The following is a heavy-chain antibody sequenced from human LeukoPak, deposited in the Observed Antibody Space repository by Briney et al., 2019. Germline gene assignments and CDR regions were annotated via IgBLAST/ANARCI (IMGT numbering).Heavy chain of an antibody. Sequence: SETLSLTCAVYGGSFSGYYWSWIRQPPGKGLEWIGEINHSGSTNYNPSLKSRVTISVDTSKNQFSLKLSSVTAADTAVYYCATHHPAYCGGDCYSKSNWFDPWGQGTLVTVSS. D-gene: IGHD2-21*02. CDR3: ATHHPAYCGGDCYSKSNWFDP. J-gene: IGHJ5*02. CDR1: GGSFSGYY. CDR2: INHSGST. V-gene: IGHV4-34*01.